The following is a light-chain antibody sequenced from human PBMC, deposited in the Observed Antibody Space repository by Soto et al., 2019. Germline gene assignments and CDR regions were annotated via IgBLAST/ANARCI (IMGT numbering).Light chain of an antibody. CDR2: LKGSGSY. CDR3: ETCDSNTPRV. V-gene: IGLV4-60*02. Sequence: QSVLTQSSSASASLGSSVKLTCTLRRGHSSYVIAWHQQQPGKAPRYLMKLKGSGSYNKGSGVPDRFSGSSSGADRYLTISNLQFEDEADYYCETCDSNTPRVFGGGTKLTVL. CDR1: RGHSSYV. J-gene: IGLJ3*02.